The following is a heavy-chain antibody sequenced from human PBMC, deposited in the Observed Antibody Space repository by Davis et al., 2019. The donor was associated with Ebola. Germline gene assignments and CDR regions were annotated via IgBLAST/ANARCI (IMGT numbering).Heavy chain of an antibody. D-gene: IGHD3-16*01. CDR3: VKRSGGELPEY. CDR2: LGTSADT. Sequence: GESLKISCAASGFVFRSYVMSWVRRAPGKGLEWVSTLGTSADTYYAASVKGRFTISRDNSKNTLHLQMNSLRVEDTAIYYCVKRSGGELPEYWGQGTQVTVSS. CDR1: GFVFRSYV. V-gene: IGHV3-23*01. J-gene: IGHJ4*02.